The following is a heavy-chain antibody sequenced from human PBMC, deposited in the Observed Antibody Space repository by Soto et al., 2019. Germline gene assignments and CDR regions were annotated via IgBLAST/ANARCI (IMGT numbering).Heavy chain of an antibody. D-gene: IGHD5-18*01. CDR1: GFTFSSYG. CDR2: ISYDGSNK. Sequence: GGSLRLSCAASGFTFSSYGMHWVRQAPGKGLEWVAVISYDGSNKYYADSVKGRFTISRDNSKNTLYLQMNSLRVEDTAVYYCAKEGDSYGYSWFDPWGQGTLVTVSS. CDR3: AKEGDSYGYSWFDP. J-gene: IGHJ5*02. V-gene: IGHV3-30*18.